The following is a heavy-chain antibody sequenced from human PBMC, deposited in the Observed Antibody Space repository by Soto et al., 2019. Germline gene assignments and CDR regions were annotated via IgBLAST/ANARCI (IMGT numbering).Heavy chain of an antibody. Sequence: SETLSLTCTVSGGSISNYYWSWIRQPPGKGLEWIGYIYYSGSTNYNPSLKSRVTISVDTSKNQFSLKLSSVTAADTAVYYCARHSSSPTSFDYWGQGTLVTVSS. V-gene: IGHV4-59*08. CDR1: GGSISNYY. J-gene: IGHJ4*02. CDR3: ARHSSSPTSFDY. CDR2: IYYSGST. D-gene: IGHD6-6*01.